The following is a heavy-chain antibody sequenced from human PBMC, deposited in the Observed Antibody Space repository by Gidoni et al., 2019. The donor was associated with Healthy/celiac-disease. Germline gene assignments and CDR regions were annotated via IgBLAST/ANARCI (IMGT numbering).Heavy chain of an antibody. CDR1: GYTFTSYG. D-gene: IGHD4-4*01. Sequence: QVQLVQSGAEVKKPGASVKVSCKASGYTFTSYGISWVRQAPGQGLEWMGWISAYNGNTNYAQNLQGRVTMTTDTSTSTAYMELRSLRSDDTAVYYCARESDDYSNSQNWFDPWGQGTLVTVSS. CDR2: ISAYNGNT. V-gene: IGHV1-18*01. J-gene: IGHJ5*02. CDR3: ARESDDYSNSQNWFDP.